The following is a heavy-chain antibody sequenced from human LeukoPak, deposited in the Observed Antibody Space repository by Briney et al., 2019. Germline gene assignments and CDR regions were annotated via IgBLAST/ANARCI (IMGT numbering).Heavy chain of an antibody. CDR1: GYTFTNYG. Sequence: ASVKVSCKASGYTFTNYGITWVRQAPGQGLEWMGWISAYNGNTNYAQKFQGRVTMTTDTSTTTAYMELRSLRSGDTAVYYCARGVGQTTGTTGGYYFDFWGQGTLVTVSS. CDR2: ISAYNGNT. J-gene: IGHJ4*02. CDR3: ARGVGQTTGTTGGYYFDF. V-gene: IGHV1-18*01. D-gene: IGHD1-1*01.